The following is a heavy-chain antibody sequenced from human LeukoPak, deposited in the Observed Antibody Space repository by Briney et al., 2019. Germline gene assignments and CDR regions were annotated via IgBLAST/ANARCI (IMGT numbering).Heavy chain of an antibody. Sequence: GGSLRLSCAASGFTFDDYGMSWVRQAPGEGLEWVSGINWNGGSTGYADSVKGRFTISRDNAKNSLYLQMNSLRAEDTALYYCARDYSGSSWYDYWGQGTLVTVSS. CDR1: GFTFDDYG. V-gene: IGHV3-20*04. D-gene: IGHD6-13*01. CDR2: INWNGGST. J-gene: IGHJ4*02. CDR3: ARDYSGSSWYDY.